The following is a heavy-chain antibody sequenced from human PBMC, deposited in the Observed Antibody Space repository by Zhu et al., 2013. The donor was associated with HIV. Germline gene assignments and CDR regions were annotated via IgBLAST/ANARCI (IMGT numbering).Heavy chain of an antibody. Sequence: QVQLVQSGAEVKKPGASVKISCKASGYTFTDHYLHWLRQAPGQGLEWMGWINPNRGGANYAQKFQGRVSMARDTSISAAYMELSRLTSDDTAVYYCARTSMYELLAVVDYWGQGTLVTVSS. CDR1: GYTFTDHY. V-gene: IGHV1-2*02. J-gene: IGHJ4*02. D-gene: IGHD2-21*02. CDR2: INPNRGGA. CDR3: ARTSMYELLAVVDY.